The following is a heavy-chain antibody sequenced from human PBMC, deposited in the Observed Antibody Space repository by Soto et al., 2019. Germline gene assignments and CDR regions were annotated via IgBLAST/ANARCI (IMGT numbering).Heavy chain of an antibody. CDR1: GFTFSSYA. J-gene: IGHJ6*03. CDR3: AKYSSSWYGSALEYSYYYMDV. CDR2: ISGSGGST. D-gene: IGHD6-13*01. Sequence: EVQLLESGGGLVQPGGSLRLSCAASGFTFSSYAMSWVRQAPGKGLEWVSAISGSGGSTYYADSVKGRFTISRDNSNSTLYLQMNSLRAEDTAVYYCAKYSSSWYGSALEYSYYYMDVWGKGTTVTVSS. V-gene: IGHV3-23*01.